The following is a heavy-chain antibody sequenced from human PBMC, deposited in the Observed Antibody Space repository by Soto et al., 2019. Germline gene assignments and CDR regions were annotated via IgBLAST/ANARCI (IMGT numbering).Heavy chain of an antibody. D-gene: IGHD6-13*01. CDR2: ISGSGGST. CDR3: AKDRAFKSARGSSSWPPIDY. Sequence: GGSLRLSCAASGFTFSSYAMSWVRQAPGKGLEWVSAISGSGGSTYYADSVKGRFTISRDNSKNTLYLQMNSLRAEDTAVYYWAKDRAFKSARGSSSWPPIDYWGQGTLVTVSS. V-gene: IGHV3-23*01. J-gene: IGHJ4*02. CDR1: GFTFSSYA.